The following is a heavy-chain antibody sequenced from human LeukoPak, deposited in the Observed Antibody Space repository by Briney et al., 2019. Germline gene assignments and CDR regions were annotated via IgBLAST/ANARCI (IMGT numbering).Heavy chain of an antibody. Sequence: GGSLRLSCAASGFTFSSYSMNWVRQAPGKGLEWVSSISSSSSYIYYADSAKGRFTISRDNTKNSLYLQMNSLRAEDAAVYYCATDRGYSSFDYWGQGTLVTVSS. CDR1: GFTFSSYS. CDR2: ISSSSSYI. J-gene: IGHJ4*02. V-gene: IGHV3-21*01. D-gene: IGHD3-22*01. CDR3: ATDRGYSSFDY.